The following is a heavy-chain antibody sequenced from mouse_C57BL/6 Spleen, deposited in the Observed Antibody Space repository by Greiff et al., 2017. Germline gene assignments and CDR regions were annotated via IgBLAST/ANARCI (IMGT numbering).Heavy chain of an antibody. CDR2: ISSGSSTI. J-gene: IGHJ2*01. CDR3: ARDYDGGVGYFDY. D-gene: IGHD2-4*01. V-gene: IGHV5-17*01. Sequence: EVKLMESGGGLVKPGGSLKLSCAASGFTFSDYGMHWVRQAPEKGLEWVAYISSGSSTIYYADTVKGRFTISRDNAKNTLFLQMTSLRSEDTAMYYCARDYDGGVGYFDYWGQGTTLTVSS. CDR1: GFTFSDYG.